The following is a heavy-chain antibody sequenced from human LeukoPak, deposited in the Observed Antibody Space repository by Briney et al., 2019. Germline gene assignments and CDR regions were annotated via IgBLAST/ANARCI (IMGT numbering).Heavy chain of an antibody. J-gene: IGHJ4*02. Sequence: GGSLRLSCAASGFTFSSYSMNWVRQAPGKGLEWVSSISSSSSYIYYADSVKGRFTISRDNAKNSLYLQMNSLRAGDTAVYYCARDLKYSGYDSDYWGQGTLVTVSS. D-gene: IGHD5-12*01. CDR2: ISSSSSYI. V-gene: IGHV3-21*01. CDR3: ARDLKYSGYDSDY. CDR1: GFTFSSYS.